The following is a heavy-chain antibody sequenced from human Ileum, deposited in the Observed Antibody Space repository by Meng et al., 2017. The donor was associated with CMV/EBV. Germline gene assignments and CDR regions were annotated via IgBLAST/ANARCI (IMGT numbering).Heavy chain of an antibody. CDR1: GGAIRSSSYS. J-gene: IGHJ4*02. Sequence: VSGGAIRSSSYSWGWIRQPPGMGLGWIGSIYYSGSAYASPSHRSRVTMSVDTSKNQFSLRLSSVTAADTAVYYCARDCGALCGSSDYWGQGTLVTVSS. D-gene: IGHD2-15*01. CDR2: IYYSGSA. V-gene: IGHV4-39*07. CDR3: ARDCGALCGSSDY.